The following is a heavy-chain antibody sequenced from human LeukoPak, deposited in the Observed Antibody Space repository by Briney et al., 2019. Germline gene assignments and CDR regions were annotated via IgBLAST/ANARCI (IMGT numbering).Heavy chain of an antibody. J-gene: IGHJ4*02. CDR2: ISSSGSNT. V-gene: IGHV3-48*03. Sequence: GGSLRLSCAASAFTFSIYEMHWVRQAPEKGLEWVSHISSSGSNTHYTDSVKGRFTISRDNARNSLYMQMNSLRAEDTAVYYCASGYMYGGDFWGQGTLVTVSS. CDR3: ASGYMYGGDF. D-gene: IGHD5-18*01. CDR1: AFTFSIYE.